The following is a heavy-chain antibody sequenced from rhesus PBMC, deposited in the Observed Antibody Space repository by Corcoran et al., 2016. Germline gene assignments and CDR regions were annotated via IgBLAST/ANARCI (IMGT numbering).Heavy chain of an antibody. D-gene: IGHD6-25*01. J-gene: IGHJ4*01. Sequence: QVQLQESGPGLVKPSETLSLTCAVSGGSVSSSNWWSWIRQPPGKGLEWIGYFSGSSGSTYYNPSLKSRVTISKDTSKNQFSLKLSSVTAADTAVYYCARVLAGDWGQGVLVTVSS. CDR1: GGSVSSSNW. CDR2: FSGSSGST. V-gene: IGHV4-65*01. CDR3: ARVLAGD.